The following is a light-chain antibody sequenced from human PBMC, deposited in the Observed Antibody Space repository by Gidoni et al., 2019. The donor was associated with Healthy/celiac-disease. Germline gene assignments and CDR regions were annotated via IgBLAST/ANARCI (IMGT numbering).Light chain of an antibody. Sequence: SYELTQPPSVSVSPGQTARITCTGDALPKQYAYWYQQKPGQAPVLVLYKDSERPSVIPERFSGASSGTTVTLTISGVQAEDEADYYCQSADSSGTYEVFGGGTKLTVL. CDR3: QSADSSGTYEV. V-gene: IGLV3-25*03. CDR1: ALPKQY. CDR2: KDS. J-gene: IGLJ3*02.